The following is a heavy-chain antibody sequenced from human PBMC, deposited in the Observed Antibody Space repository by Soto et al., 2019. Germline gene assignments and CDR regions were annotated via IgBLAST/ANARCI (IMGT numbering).Heavy chain of an antibody. J-gene: IGHJ5*02. CDR1: GFTFSMFS. CDR3: VHPRSTVQIPPT. CDR2: ISSNGDST. D-gene: IGHD4-17*01. V-gene: IGHV3-64D*06. Sequence: GGSLRLSCSASGFTFSMFSMHWVRQAPGKGLEYVSGISSNGDSTYYADSVKGRFTISRDNSKNTLYLQMSSLRAVDTAVYYCVHPRSTVQIPPTWGQGTLVTVSS.